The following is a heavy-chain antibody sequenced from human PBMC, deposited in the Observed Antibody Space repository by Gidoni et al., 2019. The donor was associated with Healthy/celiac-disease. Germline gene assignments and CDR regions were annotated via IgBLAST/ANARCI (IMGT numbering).Heavy chain of an antibody. J-gene: IGHJ6*02. CDR3: ARDRSYYDGEWMDV. CDR2: INSDGSST. Sequence: GLVWVSRINSDGSSTSYADSVKGRFTISRDNAKNTLYLQMNSLRAEDTAVYYCARDRSYYDGEWMDVWGQGTTVTVSS. V-gene: IGHV3-74*01. D-gene: IGHD1-26*01.